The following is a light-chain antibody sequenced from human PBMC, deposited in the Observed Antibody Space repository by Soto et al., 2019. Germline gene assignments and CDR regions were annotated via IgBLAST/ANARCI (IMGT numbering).Light chain of an antibody. J-gene: IGKJ1*01. Sequence: EIVLTQSPGTLSLSPGERATLSCRASQSVSSSYLAWYQQKPGQAPRLLFYGASSRATGIPDRFSGSGSGTDFTLTISRLEPEDFAGYYCQQYGSSPTFGQGTKVDI. CDR1: QSVSSSY. CDR2: GAS. V-gene: IGKV3-20*01. CDR3: QQYGSSPT.